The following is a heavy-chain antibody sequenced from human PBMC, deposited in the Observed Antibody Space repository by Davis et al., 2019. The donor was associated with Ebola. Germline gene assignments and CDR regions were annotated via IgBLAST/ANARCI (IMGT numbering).Heavy chain of an antibody. CDR3: ARALWKDLVSEY. J-gene: IGHJ4*02. V-gene: IGHV3-64*04. CDR1: GFTFSSYA. CDR2: ISTNGETT. Sequence: GGSLRLSCSASGFTFSSYAMHWVRQAPGKGLESVARISTNGETTYYADSVKGRFTISRDNAEGSLYLQMESLRGEDTAVYYCARALWKDLVSEYWGRGTLVTVSS. D-gene: IGHD1-1*01.